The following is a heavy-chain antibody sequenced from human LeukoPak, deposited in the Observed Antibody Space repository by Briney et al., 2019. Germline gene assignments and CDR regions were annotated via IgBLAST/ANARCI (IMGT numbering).Heavy chain of an antibody. CDR2: ISASGGTT. D-gene: IGHD4-17*01. CDR3: ATLYGDYNWYFNL. CDR1: GDNLNRYV. V-gene: IGHV3-23*01. J-gene: IGHJ2*01. Sequence: PGGSLRLSCEASGDNLNRYVMSWVRQAPGKGLEWVSTISASGGTTYYADSVQGRFTTSRDNSKNTLYLQMSSLRAEDTALYYCATLYGDYNWYFNLWGRGTLVTVSS.